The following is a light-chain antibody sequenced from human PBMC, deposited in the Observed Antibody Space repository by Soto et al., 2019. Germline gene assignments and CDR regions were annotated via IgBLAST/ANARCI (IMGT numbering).Light chain of an antibody. CDR3: QQYNDWQWT. CDR2: GAF. Sequence: EIVMTQSPATLSVSPGERATLSCRASQSVSSNLAWYQQKPGQAPRLLIYGAFTRATGTPARFSGSGSGTEFTLTISSLQSEDFAVYYCQQYNDWQWTFGQGTEVEI. J-gene: IGKJ1*01. V-gene: IGKV3-15*01. CDR1: QSVSSN.